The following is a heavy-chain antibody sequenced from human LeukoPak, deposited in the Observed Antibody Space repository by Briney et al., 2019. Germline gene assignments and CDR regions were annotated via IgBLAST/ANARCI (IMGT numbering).Heavy chain of an antibody. J-gene: IGHJ4*02. V-gene: IGHV3-33*06. CDR3: AKSAVRPLTLIDY. CDR2: IWYDGINK. Sequence: PGGSLRLSCAASGFTFRSYGMHWVRQAPGKGLEWVAVIWYDGINKYYADSVKGRFTISRDNSKNTLYLQMNSLRAEDTAVYYCAKSAVRPLTLIDYWGQGTLVTVSS. CDR1: GFTFRSYG. D-gene: IGHD3-16*01.